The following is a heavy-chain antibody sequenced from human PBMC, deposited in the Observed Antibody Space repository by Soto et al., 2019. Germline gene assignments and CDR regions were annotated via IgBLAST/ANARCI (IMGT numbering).Heavy chain of an antibody. CDR3: ARRGSVVPAAMRPFDY. V-gene: IGHV4-34*01. D-gene: IGHD2-2*01. Sequence: PSETLSLTCAVYGGSFSGYYWSWIRQPPGKGLEWIGEINHSGSTNYNPSLKSRVTISVGTSKNQFSLKLSSVTAADTAVYYCARRGSVVPAAMRPFDYWGQGTLVTVSS. J-gene: IGHJ4*02. CDR1: GGSFSGYY. CDR2: INHSGST.